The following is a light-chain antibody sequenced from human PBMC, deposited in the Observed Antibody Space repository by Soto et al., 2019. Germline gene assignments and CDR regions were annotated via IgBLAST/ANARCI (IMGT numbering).Light chain of an antibody. CDR1: SSNIGAGYN. J-gene: IGLJ3*02. CDR2: GDS. V-gene: IGLV1-40*01. Sequence: QSVLTQPPSVSGAPGQRVTISCTGSSSNIGAGYNVHWYQQVPGTAPKLLIYGDSNRPSGVPDRFSGSKSGTSASLAITGLQAEDEADYYCQSYDSSLSAWLFGGGTKLTVL. CDR3: QSYDSSLSAWL.